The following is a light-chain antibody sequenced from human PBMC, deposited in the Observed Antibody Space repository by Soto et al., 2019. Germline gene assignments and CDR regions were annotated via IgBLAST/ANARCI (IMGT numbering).Light chain of an antibody. CDR3: AAWDDTLNGYV. CDR2: SHT. Sequence: QSVLTQSPSASGTPGQRVTISCSGGSSNIGSNPVSWYQHVPGTAPKLLIYSHTQRPSGVPDRFSGSKSGTSASLAISGLQSEDEADYYCAAWDDTLNGYVFGTGTKVTVL. J-gene: IGLJ1*01. V-gene: IGLV1-44*01. CDR1: SSNIGSNP.